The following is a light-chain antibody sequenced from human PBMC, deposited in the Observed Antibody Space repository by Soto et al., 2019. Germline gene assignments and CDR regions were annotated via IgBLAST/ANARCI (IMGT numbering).Light chain of an antibody. V-gene: IGKV1-5*01. CDR3: QQYKSYSWT. CDR1: QSISSW. Sequence: DIQMTQSPSTLSASVGDRVSITCRASQSISSWLAWFQQKPGTAPKLLIYDASSLESGVPSRFSGSGSGTDFTLTISSLQPDYFATYYCQQYKSYSWTFGQGTKVEIK. CDR2: DAS. J-gene: IGKJ1*01.